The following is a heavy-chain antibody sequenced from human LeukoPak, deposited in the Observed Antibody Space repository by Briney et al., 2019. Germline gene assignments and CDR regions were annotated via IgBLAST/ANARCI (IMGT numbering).Heavy chain of an antibody. V-gene: IGHV4-39*01. CDR1: GVSISSSSYY. Sequence: SETLSLTCTVSGVSISSSSYYWGWIRQPPGKGLEWIGSIYYSGSTYYSPSLKSRVTISVDTSKNQFSLKLNSVTAADTAVYYCARHRIPAADDAFDIWGQGTMVTVPS. J-gene: IGHJ3*02. D-gene: IGHD6-13*01. CDR2: IYYSGST. CDR3: ARHRIPAADDAFDI.